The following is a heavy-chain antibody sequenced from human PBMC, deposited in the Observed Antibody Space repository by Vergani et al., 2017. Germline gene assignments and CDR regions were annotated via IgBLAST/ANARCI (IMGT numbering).Heavy chain of an antibody. D-gene: IGHD2-21*01. V-gene: IGHV3-53*04. CDR1: GFTFSSYS. Sequence: VQLVESGGGLVKPGGSLRLSCAASGFTFSSYSMSWVRQAPGKGLEWVSVIYSGGSTYYADSVKGRFTISRHNSKNTLYLQMNSLRAEDTAVYYCARAPRSLAYCGGDCYDYWYFDLWGRGTLVTVSS. J-gene: IGHJ2*01. CDR3: ARAPRSLAYCGGDCYDYWYFDL. CDR2: IYSGGST.